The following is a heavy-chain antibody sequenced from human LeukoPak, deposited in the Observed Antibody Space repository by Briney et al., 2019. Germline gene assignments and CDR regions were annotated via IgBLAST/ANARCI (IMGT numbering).Heavy chain of an antibody. D-gene: IGHD6-19*01. CDR2: IWYDGSNK. CDR1: GFTFSSYG. CDR3: AREQWLVRENWFDP. J-gene: IGHJ5*02. V-gene: IGHV3-33*01. Sequence: PGGSLRLSCAASGFTFSSYGMHWVRQAPGKGLEWVAVIWYDGSNKYYADSVKGRFTISRDNSKNTLYLQMNSLIAEDTAVYYCAREQWLVRENWFDPWGQGTLVTVSS.